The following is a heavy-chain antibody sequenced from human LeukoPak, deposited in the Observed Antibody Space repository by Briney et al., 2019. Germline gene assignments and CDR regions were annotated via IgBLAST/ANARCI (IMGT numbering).Heavy chain of an antibody. CDR2: INPNSGGT. J-gene: IGHJ4*02. CDR1: GYSFTGYY. V-gene: IGHV1-2*02. Sequence: ASVKVSCKASGYSFTGYYMHWVRQAPGQGLEWMGWINPNSGGTKYAQKFQGRVTMTRDTSISTAYMELSRLRSDDTAVYYCARAPDYDILTGPTFDHWGQGTLVTVSS. CDR3: ARAPDYDILTGPTFDH. D-gene: IGHD3-9*01.